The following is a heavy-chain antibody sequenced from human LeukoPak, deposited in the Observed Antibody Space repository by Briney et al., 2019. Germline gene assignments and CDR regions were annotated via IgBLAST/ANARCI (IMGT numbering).Heavy chain of an antibody. D-gene: IGHD3-16*01. V-gene: IGHV1-8*02. CDR2: MNPSSGNT. CDR1: GGTFSSYA. Sequence: ASVKVSCKASGGTFSSYAINWVRQATGQGFEWMGWMNPSSGNTGYVQKFQGRVTMTRNISISTAYMELSSLRSEDTAVYYCARGSYGGVWDWGQGTLVTVSS. J-gene: IGHJ4*02. CDR3: ARGSYGGVWD.